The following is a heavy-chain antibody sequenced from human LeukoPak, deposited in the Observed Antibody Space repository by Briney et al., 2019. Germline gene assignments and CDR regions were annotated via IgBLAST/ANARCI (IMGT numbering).Heavy chain of an antibody. Sequence: SETLSLTCTVSGGSFEHYFWSWIRQPPGKGLEWIGHVYYSGSTDYSPSLKSRLTISADTSKNQFSLKLSSVTAADTAVYYCASHRRSHGSEYWGQGTLVTVSS. CDR3: ASHRRSHGSEY. J-gene: IGHJ4*02. CDR2: VYYSGST. CDR1: GGSFEHYF. V-gene: IGHV4-59*01. D-gene: IGHD3-10*01.